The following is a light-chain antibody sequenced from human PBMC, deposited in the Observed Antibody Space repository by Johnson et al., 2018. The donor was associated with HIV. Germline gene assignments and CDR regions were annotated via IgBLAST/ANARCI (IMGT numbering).Light chain of an antibody. Sequence: QSVLTQSPSVSAAPGQKVTISCSGSSSNIGNNYVSSYQQLPGTAPKFLIFDNNKRPSGIPDRFSGSKSGSSATLGITGLQTGDEADYYCGTWDSSLRNGFCGTGTKVTVL. J-gene: IGLJ1*01. V-gene: IGLV1-51*01. CDR1: SSNIGNNY. CDR2: DNN. CDR3: GTWDSSLRNGF.